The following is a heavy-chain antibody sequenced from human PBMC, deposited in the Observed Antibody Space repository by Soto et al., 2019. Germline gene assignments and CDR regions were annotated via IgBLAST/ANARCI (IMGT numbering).Heavy chain of an antibody. CDR2: INDSGIT. D-gene: IGHD6-6*01. V-gene: IGHV4-34*01. J-gene: IGHJ6*02. Sequence: QVQLQQWGADVLKPSETLSLTCVVNGESFSGYYWSWIRQSPGKGLEWIGEINDSGITDSNPSLESRVTISVDMSKNQFSLNLNSVTAADSAVYHCARGRSSVPDRRGIGYYGLDVWGQGTTVTVSS. CDR3: ARGRSSVPDRRGIGYYGLDV. CDR1: GESFSGYY.